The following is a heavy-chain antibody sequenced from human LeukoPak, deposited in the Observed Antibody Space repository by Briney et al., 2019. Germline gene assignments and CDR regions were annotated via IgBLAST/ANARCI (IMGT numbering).Heavy chain of an antibody. CDR3: AKDYSGNDFEYFQH. CDR1: GYTFTSYA. V-gene: IGHV1-3*03. D-gene: IGHD3-10*01. CDR2: INAGNGNT. J-gene: IGHJ1*01. Sequence: ASVKVSCKASGYTFTSYAMHWVRQAPGQRLEWMGWINAGNGNTKYSQEFQGRVTITRDTSASTAYMELSSLRSEDMAVYYCAKDYSGNDFEYFQHWGQGTLVTVSS.